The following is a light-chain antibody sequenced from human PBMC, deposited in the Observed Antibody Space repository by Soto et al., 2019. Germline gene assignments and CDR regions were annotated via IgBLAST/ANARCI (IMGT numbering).Light chain of an antibody. Sequence: DIVMTQSPDSLAVSLGERATNNCKSSQSVLYSSNNKNYLAWYQQKPGQPPKLLIYWASTRESGVPDRFSGSGSGTDFTLTISSLQAEDVAVYYCQQYYSTPITFGQGTRL. CDR2: WAS. CDR3: QQYYSTPIT. J-gene: IGKJ5*01. CDR1: QSVLYSSNNKNY. V-gene: IGKV4-1*01.